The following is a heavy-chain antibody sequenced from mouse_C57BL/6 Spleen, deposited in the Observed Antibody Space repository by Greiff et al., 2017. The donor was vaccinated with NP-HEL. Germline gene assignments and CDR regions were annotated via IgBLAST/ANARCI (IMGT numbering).Heavy chain of an antibody. CDR1: GYTFTSYW. CDR3: EITIDY. V-gene: IGHV1-74*01. Sequence: VQLQQSGAELVKPGASVKVSCKASGYTFTSYWMHWVKQRPGQGLEWIGRIHPSDSDTNYNQKFKGKATLTVDKSSSPAYMQLSSQTSADSAGYYYEITIDYWGQGTTLTVSS. CDR2: IHPSDSDT. J-gene: IGHJ2*01.